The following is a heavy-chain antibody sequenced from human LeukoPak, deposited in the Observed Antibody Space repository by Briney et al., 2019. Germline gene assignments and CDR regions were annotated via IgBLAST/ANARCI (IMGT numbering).Heavy chain of an antibody. CDR1: GGSISSGDYY. CDR2: IYYSGST. Sequence: SETLSLTCTVSGGSISSGDYYWSWIRQPPGKGLEWIGYIYYSGSTYHNPSLKSRVTISVDTSKNQFSLKLSSVTAADTAVYYCARARYSSGWYGGVRAFDIWGQGTMVTVSS. D-gene: IGHD6-19*01. V-gene: IGHV4-30-4*01. J-gene: IGHJ3*02. CDR3: ARARYSSGWYGGVRAFDI.